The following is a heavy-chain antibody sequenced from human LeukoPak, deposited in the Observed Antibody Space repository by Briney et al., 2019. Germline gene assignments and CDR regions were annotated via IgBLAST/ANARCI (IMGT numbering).Heavy chain of an antibody. Sequence: GGSLRLSCAASGFTFSSYWMHWVRQAPGKGLVWVSRINSDGSSTSYADSVKGRFTISRDNAKNTLYLQMNSLRAEDTAVYYCARRSSGWLNHFDYWGQGTLVTVSS. CDR3: ARRSSGWLNHFDY. D-gene: IGHD6-19*01. J-gene: IGHJ4*02. CDR2: INSDGSST. CDR1: GFTFSSYW. V-gene: IGHV3-74*01.